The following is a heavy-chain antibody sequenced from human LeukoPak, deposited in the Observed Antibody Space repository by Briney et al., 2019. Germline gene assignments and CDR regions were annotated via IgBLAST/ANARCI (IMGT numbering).Heavy chain of an antibody. CDR3: ARGGPEAGIYLDS. J-gene: IGHJ4*02. Sequence: GGSLRLSCAASGFTFSDYYMSWIRQAPGKGLEWVLYISSSGSTIYYADSVKGRFIISRDNAKNSLYLYMNSLRVDDTAVYYCARGGPEAGIYLDSWGQGTLVTVSS. CDR2: ISSSGSTI. D-gene: IGHD6-19*01. CDR1: GFTFSDYY. V-gene: IGHV3-11*04.